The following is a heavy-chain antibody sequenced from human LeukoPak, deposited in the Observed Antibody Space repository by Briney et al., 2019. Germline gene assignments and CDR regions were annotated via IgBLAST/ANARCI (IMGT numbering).Heavy chain of an antibody. J-gene: IGHJ4*02. V-gene: IGHV1-8*01. D-gene: IGHD3-22*01. Sequence: ASVKVSCKASGYTFTSYDINWVRQATGQGLEWMGWMNPNSGNTGYAQKLQGRVTMTRNTSIGTAYMELSSLRSEDTAVYYCARRVGYYDSSGYYCFGYWGQGTLVTVSS. CDR2: MNPNSGNT. CDR3: ARRVGYYDSSGYYCFGY. CDR1: GYTFTSYD.